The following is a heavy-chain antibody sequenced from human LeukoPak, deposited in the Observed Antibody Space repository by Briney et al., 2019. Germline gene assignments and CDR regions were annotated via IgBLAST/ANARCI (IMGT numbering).Heavy chain of an antibody. CDR3: ARDIYNRGTYYFDY. Sequence: GGSLRLSCAASGFTFSNYGMHWVRQAPGKGLEWVGLIWYDGSNKYYADSVKGRFTISRDNSKNTLYLQMNSLRAEDTAVFYCARDIYNRGTYYFDYWGQGTLVTDSS. D-gene: IGHD1-1*01. V-gene: IGHV3-33*01. CDR2: IWYDGSNK. CDR1: GFTFSNYG. J-gene: IGHJ4*02.